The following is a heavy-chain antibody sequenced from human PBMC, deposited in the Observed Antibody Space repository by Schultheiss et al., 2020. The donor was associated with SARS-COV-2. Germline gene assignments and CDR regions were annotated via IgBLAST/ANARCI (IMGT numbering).Heavy chain of an antibody. D-gene: IGHD1-14*01. Sequence: GESLKISCKGSGYSFSSYWIGWVRQMPGKGLEWMGIIYLSDFDTRYSPSFQGQVTISADKSISTAYLQWSSLKASDTAMYYCARVTDRYYYYYMDVWGKGTTVTVSS. V-gene: IGHV5-51*01. CDR3: ARVTDRYYYYYMDV. CDR2: IYLSDFDT. J-gene: IGHJ6*03. CDR1: GYSFSSYW.